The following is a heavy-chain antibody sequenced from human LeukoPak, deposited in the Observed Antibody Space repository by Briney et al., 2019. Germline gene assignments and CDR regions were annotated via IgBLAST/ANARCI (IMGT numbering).Heavy chain of an antibody. CDR3: ARVRTYGSMSI. J-gene: IGHJ4*02. D-gene: IGHD3-10*01. Sequence: SVKVSCKASGYTFTTYDINWARQATGQGLEWMGWMNPNSGDAGYAPKFQGRVTMTRNTSITTAYMEVTNLKSEDTAVYYCARVRTYGSMSIWGQGTLVTVSS. CDR2: MNPNSGDA. V-gene: IGHV1-8*01. CDR1: GYTFTTYD.